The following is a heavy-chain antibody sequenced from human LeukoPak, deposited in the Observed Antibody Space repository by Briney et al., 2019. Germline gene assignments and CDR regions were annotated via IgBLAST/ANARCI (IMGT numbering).Heavy chain of an antibody. V-gene: IGHV4-39*01. CDR2: IYYSGST. J-gene: IGHJ5*02. CDR1: GGSIISSSYY. D-gene: IGHD3-22*01. Sequence: PSETLSLTCTVSGGSIISSSYYCGWIRQPPGKGLGWIGNIYYSGSTYYNPSLKSRVTISADKAKNQFSLKLSSVTAADTAVYYCARPYYYYDSSGYYYANWFDPWGQGTLVTVSS. CDR3: ARPYYYYDSSGYYYANWFDP.